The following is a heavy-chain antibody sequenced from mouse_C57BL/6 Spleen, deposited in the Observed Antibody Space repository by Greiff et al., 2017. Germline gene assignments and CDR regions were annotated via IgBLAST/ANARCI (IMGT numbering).Heavy chain of an antibody. J-gene: IGHJ4*01. CDR1: GFSLTSYA. V-gene: IGHV2-9-1*01. D-gene: IGHD1-1*01. Sequence: VQLVESGPGLVAPSQSLSITCTVSGFSLTSYAISWVRQPPGKGLEWLGVIWTGGGTNYNSAHKSRLSISKYNSKSQVFLQMNRLQTDDTARYYCATGAVHYGSSDGAMDYWGQGTSVTVSS. CDR3: ATGAVHYGSSDGAMDY. CDR2: IWTGGGT.